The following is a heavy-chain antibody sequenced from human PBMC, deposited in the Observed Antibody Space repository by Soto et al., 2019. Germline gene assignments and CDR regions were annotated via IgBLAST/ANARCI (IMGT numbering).Heavy chain of an antibody. D-gene: IGHD3-3*01. CDR2: ISGSGGTT. CDR3: AMDSWAIFGVPAGEYYAMDV. Sequence: EVQLLESGGAPVQSGGSLRLSCVASGLTFENYAMSWVRQAPGKGLEWDSAISGSGGTTYYSDSVKGRFTISRDNSKTTVYLQMNDLRVEDAVEYFCAMDSWAIFGVPAGEYYAMDVWGQGTTVTVSS. J-gene: IGHJ6*02. V-gene: IGHV3-23*01. CDR1: GLTFENYA.